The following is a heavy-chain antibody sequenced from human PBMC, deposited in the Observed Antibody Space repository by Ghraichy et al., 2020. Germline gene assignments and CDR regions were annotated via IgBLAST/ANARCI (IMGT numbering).Heavy chain of an antibody. Sequence: SETLSLTCTVSGGSISSYYWSWIRQPPGKGLEYIGCIFYSGNTNYNPSLKSRVTISLDTSKKYSSLNLSSVTAADTAVYYCSRAPWGSHWYFDLWGRGTLVTVSS. CDR3: SRAPWGSHWYFDL. CDR2: IFYSGNT. CDR1: GGSISSYY. J-gene: IGHJ2*01. V-gene: IGHV4-59*13. D-gene: IGHD7-27*01.